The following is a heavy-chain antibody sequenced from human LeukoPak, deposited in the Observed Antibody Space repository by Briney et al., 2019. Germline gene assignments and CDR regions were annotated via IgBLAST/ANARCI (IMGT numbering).Heavy chain of an antibody. J-gene: IGHJ4*02. CDR2: ISSSSSTI. CDR1: GFTFSSYG. Sequence: GGSLRLSCAASGFTFSSYGMNWVRRVPGKGLEWVSYISSSSSTIYYADSVKGRFTISRDNAKNSLYLQMNSLRAEDTAVYYCARDTPTYWGQGTLVTVSS. V-gene: IGHV3-48*01. D-gene: IGHD2-15*01. CDR3: ARDTPTY.